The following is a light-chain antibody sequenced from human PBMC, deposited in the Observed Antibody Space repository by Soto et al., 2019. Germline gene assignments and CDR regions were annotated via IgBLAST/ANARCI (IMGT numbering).Light chain of an antibody. CDR3: QKYNSAMGT. V-gene: IGKV1-27*01. Sequence: DIQMTQSPPSLSASVGDRVTISCRASLGIANYVLWYQQRPGKVPKLLIYGASSLLSGVQSRFSGRGSGTDFNLTISSLQHEDVGTYYCQKYNSAMGTFGQGTKVEI. J-gene: IGKJ1*01. CDR2: GAS. CDR1: LGIANY.